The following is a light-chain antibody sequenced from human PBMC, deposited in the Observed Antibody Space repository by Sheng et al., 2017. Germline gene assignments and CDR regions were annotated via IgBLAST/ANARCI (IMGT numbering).Light chain of an antibody. J-gene: IGKJ4*01. CDR3: QQYRAYPLT. CDR2: KAS. CDR1: QSVDIW. Sequence: DIQMTQSPSTLSASLGDRVTVTCRASQSVDIWLAWYQQKPNKAPTLLVYKASTLQRGVPSRFSGSGTGTDFSLTINNLQPDDFATYYCQQYRAYPLTFGGGTTVEI. V-gene: IGKV1-5*03.